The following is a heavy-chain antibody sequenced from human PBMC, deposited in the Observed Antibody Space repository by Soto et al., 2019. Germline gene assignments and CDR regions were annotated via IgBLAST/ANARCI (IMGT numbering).Heavy chain of an antibody. CDR3: AFSPRIAVASTENSTDV. D-gene: IGHD6-19*01. V-gene: IGHV5-10-1*01. CDR2: IDPSDSYT. J-gene: IGHJ6*02. Sequence: IPGKGLEWMGRIDPSDSYTNYSPSFQGHVTISADKSISTAYLQWSSLKASDTAMYYCAFSPRIAVASTENSTDVAVLRTPVSVSS.